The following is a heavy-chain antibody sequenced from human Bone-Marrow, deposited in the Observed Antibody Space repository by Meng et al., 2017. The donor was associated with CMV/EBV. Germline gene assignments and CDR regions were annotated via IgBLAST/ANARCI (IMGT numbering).Heavy chain of an antibody. Sequence: GGSLRLSCAASGFTFSSYWMTWVRQAPGQGLEWVANIKQDGSEKYYVDSVKGRFTISRDNAKNSLYLEMNSLRAEDTAVYYCARGVAAGRDYWGQGMLVTVSS. D-gene: IGHD6-13*01. V-gene: IGHV3-7*01. CDR2: IKQDGSEK. CDR3: ARGVAAGRDY. CDR1: GFTFSSYW. J-gene: IGHJ4*02.